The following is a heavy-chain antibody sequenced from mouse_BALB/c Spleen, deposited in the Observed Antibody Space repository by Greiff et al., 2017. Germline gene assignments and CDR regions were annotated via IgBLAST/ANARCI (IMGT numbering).Heavy chain of an antibody. V-gene: IGHV3-6*02. CDR3: ARDQGGYVFAY. D-gene: IGHD2-2*01. CDR2: ISYDGSN. CDR1: GYSITSGYY. J-gene: IGHJ3*01. Sequence: EVKLMESGPGLVKPSQSLSLTCSVTGYSITSGYYWNWIRQFPGNKLEWMGYISYDGSNNYNPSLKNRISITRDTSKNQFFLKLNSVTTEDTATYYCARDQGGYVFAYWGQGTLVTVSA.